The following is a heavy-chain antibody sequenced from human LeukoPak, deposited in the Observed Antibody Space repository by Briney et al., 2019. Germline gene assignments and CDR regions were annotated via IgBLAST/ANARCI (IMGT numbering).Heavy chain of an antibody. CDR1: GFTFSSYA. CDR2: ISYDGSNE. V-gene: IGHV3-30*04. CDR3: ARDLTLPPAYGYFDY. Sequence: GGSLRLSCAASGFTFSSYAMNWVRQAPGKGLEWVAVISYDGSNEYYADSVKGRFTISRDNSTNTLYLQMNSLRAEDTAVYYCARDLTLPPAYGYFDYSGQGTLVTVSS. D-gene: IGHD5-18*01. J-gene: IGHJ4*02.